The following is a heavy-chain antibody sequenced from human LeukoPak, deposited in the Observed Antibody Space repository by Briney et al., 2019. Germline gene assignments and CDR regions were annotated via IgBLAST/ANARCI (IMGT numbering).Heavy chain of an antibody. V-gene: IGHV4-38-2*02. CDR3: ARGPSIATPFDY. Sequence: PSEALSLTCTVSGYSISSGYYWGWIRQPPGKGLEWIGSIYHSGSTYYNPSLKSRVTISVDTSKNQFSLKLSSVTAADTAVYYCARGPSIATPFDYWGQGTLSPSPQ. CDR1: GYSISSGYY. J-gene: IGHJ4*02. CDR2: IYHSGST. D-gene: IGHD6-6*01.